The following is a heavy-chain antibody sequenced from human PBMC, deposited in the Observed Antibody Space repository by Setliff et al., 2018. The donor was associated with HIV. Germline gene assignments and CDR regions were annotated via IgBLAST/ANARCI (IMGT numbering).Heavy chain of an antibody. CDR1: RGTFSSYA. D-gene: IGHD1-7*01. Sequence: SVKVSCKASRGTFSSYAVNGVRQAPGQGLEWMGRIIPVFGTANYAQNFQGRVTITADKSTSTAYMELSSLRSDDTAVYYCARDRTSWNLEGAGAFGIWGQGTMVTVSS. CDR2: IIPVFGTA. J-gene: IGHJ3*02. CDR3: ARDRTSWNLEGAGAFGI. V-gene: IGHV1-69*06.